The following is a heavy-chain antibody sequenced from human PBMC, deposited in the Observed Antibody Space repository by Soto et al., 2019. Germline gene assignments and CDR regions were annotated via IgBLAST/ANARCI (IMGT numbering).Heavy chain of an antibody. J-gene: IGHJ5*02. CDR3: ARQASYWHGGGGWLDP. D-gene: IGHD2-8*02. CDR2: IGTQHDT. Sequence: EVQLVESGGGLVQPGGSLRLSCAASGFTFSAYDMHWVRQATGKGLEWVAAIGTQHDTYYPDSVKGRFTISRENAKNSFYLQMNSLGAGGTGVYYCARQASYWHGGGGWLDPWGQGTLVTVSS. V-gene: IGHV3-13*01. CDR1: GFTFSAYD.